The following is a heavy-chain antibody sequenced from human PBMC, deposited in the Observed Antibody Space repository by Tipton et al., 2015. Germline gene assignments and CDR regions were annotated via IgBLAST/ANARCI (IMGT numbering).Heavy chain of an antibody. D-gene: IGHD3-9*01. J-gene: IGHJ4*02. CDR3: ACHDYDLLTRDYQTVDY. CDR1: GYFISSGHF. Sequence: GLVKPSETLSLTCAVSGYFISSGHFWGWVRQTPGKGLEWIGTISHSGSTYYNPSLKSRVTISADTSRNLFSLRLSSVTAADTAVYYCACHDYDLLTRDYQTVDYWGQGTLATVSP. V-gene: IGHV4-38-2*01. CDR2: ISHSGST.